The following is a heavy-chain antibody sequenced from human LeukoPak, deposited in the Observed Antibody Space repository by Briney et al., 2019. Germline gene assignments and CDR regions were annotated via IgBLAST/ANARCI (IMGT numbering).Heavy chain of an antibody. CDR2: INPNSGGT. CDR1: GYTFTGYY. Sequence: ASVKVSCKASGYTFTGYYMHWVRQAPGQGLEWMGWINPNSGGTNYAQKFQGRVTMTRDTSISTAYMELSRLRSDDTAVYYCARAGIAAEGNWFDPWGQGTLVTVSS. D-gene: IGHD6-13*01. V-gene: IGHV1-2*02. CDR3: ARAGIAAEGNWFDP. J-gene: IGHJ5*02.